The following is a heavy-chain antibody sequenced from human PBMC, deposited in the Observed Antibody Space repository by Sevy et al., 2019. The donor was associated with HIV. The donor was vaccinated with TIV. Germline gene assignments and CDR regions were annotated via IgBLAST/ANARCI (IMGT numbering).Heavy chain of an antibody. CDR1: GYTFTGYY. D-gene: IGHD2-2*01. CDR2: INPSSGGT. J-gene: IGHJ6*02. Sequence: ASVKVSCKASGYTFTGYYMHWVRQAPGQGLEWMGWINPSSGGTNYAQKFQGRVTMTRDTSISTAYMELSRRRSDDTAVYYCARGDCSSTSCYYYYGMDVWGQGTTVTVSS. V-gene: IGHV1-2*02. CDR3: ARGDCSSTSCYYYYGMDV.